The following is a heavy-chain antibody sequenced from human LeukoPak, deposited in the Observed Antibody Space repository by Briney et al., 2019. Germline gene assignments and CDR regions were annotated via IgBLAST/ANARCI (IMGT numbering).Heavy chain of an antibody. CDR2: VSGTGGST. D-gene: IGHD3-10*01. V-gene: IGHV3-23*01. CDR3: AKDRGYGSGSYHGVYYFDY. J-gene: IGHJ4*02. Sequence: GGSLRLSCVGSGFTFSSYALSCVRQAPGKGLEWVSAVSGTGGSTYYVDSVKGRFTISRDNSKNTLYLQMNSLRAEDTAVYYCAKDRGYGSGSYHGVYYFDYWGQGTLVTVSS. CDR1: GFTFSSYA.